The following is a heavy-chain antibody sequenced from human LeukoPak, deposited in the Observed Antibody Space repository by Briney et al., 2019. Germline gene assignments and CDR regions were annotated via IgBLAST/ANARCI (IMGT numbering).Heavy chain of an antibody. CDR1: GYTFTSYG. CDR3: ARDRTYNWNYRGSIDFDY. D-gene: IGHD1-7*01. Sequence: ASVKVSCKASGYTFTSYGISWVRQAPGQVLEWMGWISAYNGNTNYAQKLQGRVTMTADTSTSTAYMELRSLRSDDTAVYYCARDRTYNWNYRGSIDFDYWGQGTLVTVSS. J-gene: IGHJ4*02. CDR2: ISAYNGNT. V-gene: IGHV1-18*01.